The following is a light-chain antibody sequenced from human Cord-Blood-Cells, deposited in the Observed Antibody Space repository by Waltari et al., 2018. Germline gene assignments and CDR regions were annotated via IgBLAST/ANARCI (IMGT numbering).Light chain of an antibody. Sequence: DMGMTQSPATLSASPGDRDTLTCRASQRISKHLPWYQQKPGQAPRLLIDGASTMPAGVPSRFSGSGSGTEFTLTISSLQPEDFACYYCQKYNNGPWTFGQGTKVEIK. CDR2: GAS. V-gene: IGKV3-15*01. CDR1: QRISKH. CDR3: QKYNNGPWT. J-gene: IGKJ1*01.